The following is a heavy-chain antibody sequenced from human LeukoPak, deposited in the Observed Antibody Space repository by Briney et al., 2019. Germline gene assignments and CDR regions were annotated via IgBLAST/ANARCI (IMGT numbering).Heavy chain of an antibody. V-gene: IGHV5-51*01. CDR3: ARHWGSYYYYYMDV. CDR1: GYIFTIYW. CDR2: IYPGDSDT. Sequence: GGSLKISCKGSGYIFTIYWIGWARQMPGKGLEGMGIIYPGDSDTRYSQSFQGQGTISADKSISTAYLQWSSLKASDTAMYYCARHWGSYYYYYMDVWGKGTTVTVSS. D-gene: IGHD3-16*01. J-gene: IGHJ6*03.